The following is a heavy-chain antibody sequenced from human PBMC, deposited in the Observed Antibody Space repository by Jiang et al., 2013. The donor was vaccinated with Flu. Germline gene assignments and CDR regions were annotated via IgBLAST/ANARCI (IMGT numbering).Heavy chain of an antibody. V-gene: IGHV1-3*01. CDR1: GYTFTSYT. D-gene: IGHD2-15*01. J-gene: IGHJ4*02. CDR2: VNAGNGNT. CDR3: ASRRCSGFSCNSGTFDY. Sequence: GAEVKKPGASVKLSCKASGYTFTSYTLHWVRQAPGQSLEWMGWVNAGNGNTKYSQKFQGRVTITRDTSASAAYMDLSSLRSEDTAVYYCASRRCSGFSCNSGTFDYWGQGSLVTVSS.